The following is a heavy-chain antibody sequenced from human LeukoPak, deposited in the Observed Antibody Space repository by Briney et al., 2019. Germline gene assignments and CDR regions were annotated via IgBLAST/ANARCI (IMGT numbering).Heavy chain of an antibody. J-gene: IGHJ4*02. Sequence: ASVKVSCKASGYTFTGYYMHWVRQAPGQGLEWMGWINTNSGGTNYAQKFQGRVTMHRDTSISTAYMDLSRLRSDDTAVYYCAREYYYDSSGYYVLRRYFDYWGQGTLVTVSS. V-gene: IGHV1-2*02. D-gene: IGHD3-22*01. CDR1: GYTFTGYY. CDR3: AREYYYDSSGYYVLRRYFDY. CDR2: INTNSGGT.